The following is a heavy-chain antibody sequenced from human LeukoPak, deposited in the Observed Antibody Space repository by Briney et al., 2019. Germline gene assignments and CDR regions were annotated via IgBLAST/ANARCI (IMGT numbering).Heavy chain of an antibody. CDR1: GFTFSNFW. V-gene: IGHV3-7*04. CDR3: ARGDDFSGDH. D-gene: IGHD1-1*01. Sequence: GGSLRLSCAVSGFTFSNFWMSWVRQAPGRGLEWVANIHPEGNEKYHVEYVKGRFIISRDNTKNLLFLQMNGLRVEDTAVYYCARGDDFSGDHWGQGTLVTVSS. CDR2: IHPEGNEK. J-gene: IGHJ4*02.